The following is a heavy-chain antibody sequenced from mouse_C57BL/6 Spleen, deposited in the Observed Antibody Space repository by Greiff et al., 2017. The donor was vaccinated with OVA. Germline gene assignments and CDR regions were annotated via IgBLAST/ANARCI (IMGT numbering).Heavy chain of an antibody. J-gene: IGHJ3*01. V-gene: IGHV1-26*01. CDR2: INPNNGGT. Sequence: VQLQQSGPELVKPGASVKISCKASGYTFTDYYMNWVKQSHGKSLEWIGDINPNNGGTSYNQKFKGKATLTVDKSSSTAYMELRSLTSEDSAVYYCAREGPLRSFAYWGQGTLVTVSA. CDR1: GYTFTDYY. D-gene: IGHD1-1*01. CDR3: AREGPLRSFAY.